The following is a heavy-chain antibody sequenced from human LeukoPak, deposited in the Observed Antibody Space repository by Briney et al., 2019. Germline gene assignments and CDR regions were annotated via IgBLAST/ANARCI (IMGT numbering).Heavy chain of an antibody. Sequence: GGSLRPSCAASGFTFTTHAMAWVRQAPGKGLDWVSGISGDGDTTYYADSVKGRFTISRDNSKNTLYLQMNSLRAEDTAVYYCANQYPGWGQGTLVTVSS. CDR1: GFTFTTHA. J-gene: IGHJ4*02. CDR3: ANQYPG. D-gene: IGHD4-11*01. CDR2: ISGDGDTT. V-gene: IGHV3-23*01.